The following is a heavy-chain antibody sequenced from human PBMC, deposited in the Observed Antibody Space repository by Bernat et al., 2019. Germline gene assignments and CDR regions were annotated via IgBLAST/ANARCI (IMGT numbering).Heavy chain of an antibody. CDR2: ISYDGSNK. D-gene: IGHD6-13*01. V-gene: IGHV3-30*01. J-gene: IGHJ4*03. CDR3: ARDGTVGSWPNFDY. Sequence: QVQLVESGGGVVQPGRSLRLSCAASGFTFSSYAMHWVRQAPGKGLEWVAVISYDGSNKYYADSVKGRFTISRDNSKNTLYLQMNSLRAEDTAVYYCARDGTVGSWPNFDYWGQGTTVTVSS. CDR1: GFTFSSYA.